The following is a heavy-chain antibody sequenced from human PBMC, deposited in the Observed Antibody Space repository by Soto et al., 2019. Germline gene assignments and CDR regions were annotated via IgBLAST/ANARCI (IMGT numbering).Heavy chain of an antibody. Sequence: PGESLKISCKASGYSFTNYWIGWVRQMPGKGLEWMGIIYPGDSDTRYSPSFQGQVTISADNSISTAYLQWSSLKASDTAMYYCARGGTYYYYYMDVWGKGTTVTVSS. CDR1: GYSFTNYW. CDR2: IYPGDSDT. J-gene: IGHJ6*03. D-gene: IGHD1-1*01. V-gene: IGHV5-51*01. CDR3: ARGGTYYYYYMDV.